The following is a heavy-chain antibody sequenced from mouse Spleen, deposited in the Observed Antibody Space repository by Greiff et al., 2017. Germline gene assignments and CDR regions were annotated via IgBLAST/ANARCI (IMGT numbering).Heavy chain of an antibody. CDR2: IDPETGGT. CDR1: GYTFTDYE. J-gene: IGHJ3*01. D-gene: IGHD2-3*01. Sequence: QVQLQQSGAELVRPGASVTLSCKASGYTFTDYEMHWVKQTPVHGLEWIGAIDPETGGTAYNQKFKGKAIPTADKSSSTAYMELRSLTSEDSAVYYCTRIYDGYYTWFAYWGQGTLVTVSA. V-gene: IGHV1-15*01. CDR3: TRIYDGYYTWFAY.